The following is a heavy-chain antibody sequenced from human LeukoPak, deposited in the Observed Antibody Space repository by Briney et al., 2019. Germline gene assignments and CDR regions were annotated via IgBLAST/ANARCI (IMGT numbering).Heavy chain of an antibody. J-gene: IGHJ3*02. CDR1: GGTFSSYA. Sequence: GASVTVSCKASGGTFSSYAISWVRQAPGQGLEWMGGIIPIFGTANYAQKFQGRVTITADKSTSTAYMELSSLRSEDTAVYYCARPGTYYYDSSGYSFDIWGQGTMVTVSS. D-gene: IGHD3-22*01. CDR2: IIPIFGTA. CDR3: ARPGTYYYDSSGYSFDI. V-gene: IGHV1-69*06.